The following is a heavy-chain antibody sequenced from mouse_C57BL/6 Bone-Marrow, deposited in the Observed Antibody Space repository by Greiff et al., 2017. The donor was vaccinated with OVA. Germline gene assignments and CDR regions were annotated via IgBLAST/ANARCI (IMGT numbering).Heavy chain of an antibody. CDR2: IDPENGDT. Sequence: EVQLQQSGAELVRPGASVKLSCTASGFNIKDDYMHWVKQRPEQGLEWIGWIDPENGDTEYASKFQGKATITADTSSNTAYLQLSSLTSEDTAVYYCTGNWDKAYWGQGTLVTVSA. D-gene: IGHD4-1*01. CDR1: GFNIKDDY. CDR3: TGNWDKAY. V-gene: IGHV14-4*01. J-gene: IGHJ3*01.